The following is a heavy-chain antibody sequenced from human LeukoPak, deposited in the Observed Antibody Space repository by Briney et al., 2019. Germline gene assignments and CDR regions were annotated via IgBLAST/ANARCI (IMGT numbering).Heavy chain of an antibody. Sequence: GGSLRLSCAASGFTFSSYWMSWIRQAPGKGLEWVSYISSSGSTIYYADSVKGRFTISRDNAKNSLYLQMNSLRAEDTAVYYCAGRYCSGGSCYWSYYFDYWGQGTLVTVSS. CDR2: ISSSGSTI. D-gene: IGHD2-15*01. J-gene: IGHJ4*02. V-gene: IGHV3-11*01. CDR1: GFTFSSYW. CDR3: AGRYCSGGSCYWSYYFDY.